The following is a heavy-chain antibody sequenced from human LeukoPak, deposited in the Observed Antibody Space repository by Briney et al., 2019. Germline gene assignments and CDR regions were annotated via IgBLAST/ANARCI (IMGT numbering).Heavy chain of an antibody. Sequence: GGSLRLSCAASGFTFSRYWMNWVRQAPGKGLEWLANIKQDGSEKYYVDSVKGRFTISRDNAQNLVYLQLNSLSSDDTAVYYCAGGAGWTPDMWGQGTMVIVSS. J-gene: IGHJ3*02. D-gene: IGHD6-19*01. V-gene: IGHV3-7*01. CDR2: IKQDGSEK. CDR1: GFTFSRYW. CDR3: AGGAGWTPDM.